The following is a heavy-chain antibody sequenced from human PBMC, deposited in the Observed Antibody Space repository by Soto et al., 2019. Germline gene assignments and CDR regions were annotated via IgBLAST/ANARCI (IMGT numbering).Heavy chain of an antibody. D-gene: IGHD3-22*01. J-gene: IGHJ6*02. CDR1: GGSFSGYY. CDR2: INHSGST. V-gene: IGHV4-34*01. Sequence: QVQLQQWGAGLLKPSETLSLTCAVYGGSFSGYYWSWIRQPPGKGLEWIGEINHSGSTNYNPSLKSRFTISVDTSKNQFSLKLSSVTAADTAVYYCARGRNYYDSSGYYWGRYYYYGMDVWGQGTTVTVSS. CDR3: ARGRNYYDSSGYYWGRYYYYGMDV.